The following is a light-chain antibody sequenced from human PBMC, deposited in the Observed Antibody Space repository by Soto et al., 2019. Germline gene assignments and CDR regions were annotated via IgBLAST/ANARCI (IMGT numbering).Light chain of an antibody. Sequence: DIQMTQSQASLSASVGDRVTITCRASQGISNSLAWYQQKPGKVPELLIYAASTLQSGVPSRFSGSGSGTDFTLTISNLQPEDVATYYCQKYNSVPWTFGQGTKVEIK. V-gene: IGKV1-27*01. CDR3: QKYNSVPWT. CDR2: AAS. CDR1: QGISNS. J-gene: IGKJ1*01.